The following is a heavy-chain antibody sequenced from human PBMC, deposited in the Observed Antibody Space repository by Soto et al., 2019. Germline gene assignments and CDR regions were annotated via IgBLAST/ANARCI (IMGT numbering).Heavy chain of an antibody. CDR2: IIPIFGTA. D-gene: IGHD2-2*01. CDR1: GGTFSSYA. V-gene: IGHV1-69*06. Sequence: QVQLVQSGAEVKKPGSSVKVSCKASGGTFSSYAISWVRQAPGQGLEWMGGIIPIFGTANYAQKFQGRVTITADKPTSTAYMELSSLRSEDTAVYYCARVRYCSSTSCSRAYYYYGMDVWGQGTTVTVSS. CDR3: ARVRYCSSTSCSRAYYYYGMDV. J-gene: IGHJ6*02.